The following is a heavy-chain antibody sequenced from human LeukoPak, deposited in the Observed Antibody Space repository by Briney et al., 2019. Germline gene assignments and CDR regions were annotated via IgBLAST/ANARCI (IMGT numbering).Heavy chain of an antibody. CDR1: GGTFSSYA. V-gene: IGHV1-69*13. D-gene: IGHD3-10*01. CDR3: AREGVLDGSGSRYYYYYYMDV. Sequence: SVKVSCKASGGTFSSYAISWVRQAPGQGLEWMGGIIPIFGTANYAQKFQGRVTITADESTSTAYMELSSLRSEDTAVYYCAREGVLDGSGSRYYYYYYMDVWGKGTTVTISS. CDR2: IIPIFGTA. J-gene: IGHJ6*03.